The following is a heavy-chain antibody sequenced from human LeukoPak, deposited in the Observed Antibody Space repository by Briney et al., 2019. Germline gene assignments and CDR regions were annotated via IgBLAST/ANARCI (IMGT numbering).Heavy chain of an antibody. CDR1: GFTFSSYA. Sequence: GGSLRLSCAASGFTFSSYAMSWVRQAPGKGLEWVSAISGSGGSTYYADSVKGRFTISRDNSKNTLYLQMNSLRAEDTAVYYCARYLHDYDSSGFAYWGQGTLVTVSS. CDR3: ARYLHDYDSSGFAY. J-gene: IGHJ4*02. D-gene: IGHD3-22*01. V-gene: IGHV3-23*01. CDR2: ISGSGGST.